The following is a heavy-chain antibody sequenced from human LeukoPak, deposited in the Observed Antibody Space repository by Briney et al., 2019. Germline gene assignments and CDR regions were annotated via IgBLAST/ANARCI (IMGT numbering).Heavy chain of an antibody. CDR3: ARDNSVGETAWWFDP. J-gene: IGHJ5*02. CDR1: GYSFTSYY. CDR2: INPSGSSA. D-gene: IGHD1-26*01. Sequence: ASVKVSCKASGYSFTSYYMHWVRQAPGQGLEWMGFINPSGSSAAYAQKFQGRLTMTRDMFTSTDYMGLTSLTSGDTAVYYCARDNSVGETAWWFDPWGQGTLVTVSS. V-gene: IGHV1-46*01.